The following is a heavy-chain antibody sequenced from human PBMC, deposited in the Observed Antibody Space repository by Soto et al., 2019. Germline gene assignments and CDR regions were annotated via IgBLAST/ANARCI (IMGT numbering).Heavy chain of an antibody. CDR1: GFTFSDYY. J-gene: IGHJ5*02. CDR3: ARDTSSCWYRGQGNWFDP. D-gene: IGHD6-19*01. CDR2: ISSSGSTI. V-gene: IGHV3-11*01. Sequence: GGSLRLSCAASGFTFSDYYMSWIRQAPGKGLEWVSYISSSGSTIYYADSVKGRFTISRDNAKNSLYLQMNSLRAEDTAVYYCARDTSSCWYRGQGNWFDPWGQGTLVTVSS.